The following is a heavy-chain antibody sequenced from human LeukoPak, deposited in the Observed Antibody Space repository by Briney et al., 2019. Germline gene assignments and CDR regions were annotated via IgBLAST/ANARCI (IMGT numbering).Heavy chain of an antibody. CDR3: ARLGENGLLTGYFYP. J-gene: IGHJ5*02. CDR1: GYTFNDYD. Sequence: ASVKVSCKASGYTFNDYDMHWVRQAPGQGLEWMGRINPDSGGTDYAQKFQGRVTMTRDTSISTAYMDLSRLRSDDTAVYYCARLGENGLLTGYFYPWGQGTLVTVSS. V-gene: IGHV1-2*02. D-gene: IGHD3-9*01. CDR2: INPDSGGT.